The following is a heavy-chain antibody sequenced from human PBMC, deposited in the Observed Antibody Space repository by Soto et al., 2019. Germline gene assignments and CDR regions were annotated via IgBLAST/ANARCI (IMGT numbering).Heavy chain of an antibody. CDR2: IYYSGST. D-gene: IGHD3-10*01. V-gene: IGHV4-31*03. CDR3: ARDRLWFGEVVGMDV. J-gene: IGHJ6*02. CDR1: GGSISSGGYY. Sequence: QVQLQESGPGLVKPSQTLSLTCTVSGGSISSGGYYWSWIRQHPGKGLEWIGYIYYSGSTYYNPSLKSRVTISVDTSKYQFSLKLSSVTAADTAVYYCARDRLWFGEVVGMDVWGQGTTVTVSS.